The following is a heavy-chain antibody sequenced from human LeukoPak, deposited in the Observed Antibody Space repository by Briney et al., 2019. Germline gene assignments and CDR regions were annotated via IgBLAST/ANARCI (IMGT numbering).Heavy chain of an antibody. V-gene: IGHV4-61*05. Sequence: SETLSLTCTVSGGSISSNNYYWSWIRQPPGKGLEWIGYIYYSGSTHYNPSLKSRVTFSVDTSKNQFSLKLSSVTAADAAVYYCARRYCSGGSCYSGFDYWGQGTLVTVSS. CDR2: IYYSGST. CDR3: ARRYCSGGSCYSGFDY. CDR1: GGSISSNNYY. D-gene: IGHD2-15*01. J-gene: IGHJ4*02.